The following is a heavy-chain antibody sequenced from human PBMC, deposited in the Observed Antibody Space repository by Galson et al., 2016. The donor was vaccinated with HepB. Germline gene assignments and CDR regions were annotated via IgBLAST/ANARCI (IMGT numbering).Heavy chain of an antibody. D-gene: IGHD3-10*01. V-gene: IGHV1-3*01. CDR3: ARDRGELNGMQLMPYFGMDV. CDR2: INAGNGNT. Sequence: SVKVSCKASGYTFSTHAMHWVRQAPGQRLEWMGWINAGNGNTKYSQKFQGRVTITRDTSASTAHMELSSLRSEDTAVYYCARDRGELNGMQLMPYFGMDVWGQGTTVTVSS. CDR1: GYTFSTHA. J-gene: IGHJ6*02.